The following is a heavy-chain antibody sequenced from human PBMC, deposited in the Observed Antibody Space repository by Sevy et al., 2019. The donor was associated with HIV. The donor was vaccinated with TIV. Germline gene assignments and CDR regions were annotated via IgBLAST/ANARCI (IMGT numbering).Heavy chain of an antibody. Sequence: ASVKVSCKASGGTFDTYSISWLRQAPGQGLEWMGVIVPLFGTRNYAQTFQRRVTITADPSTNTAYMELSSLRSEDSAVFYCARDRDITFGGGAAFDIWGQGTMVTVSS. J-gene: IGHJ3*02. CDR3: ARDRDITFGGGAAFDI. CDR1: GGTFDTYS. V-gene: IGHV1-69*13. CDR2: IVPLFGTR. D-gene: IGHD3-16*01.